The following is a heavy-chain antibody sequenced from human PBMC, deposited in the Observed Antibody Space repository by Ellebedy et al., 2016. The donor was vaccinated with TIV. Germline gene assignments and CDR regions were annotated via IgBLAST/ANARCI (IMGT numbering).Heavy chain of an antibody. J-gene: IGHJ5*02. CDR1: GGFISSYY. CDR3: ARSPYRLYSSGLLPVWFDP. D-gene: IGHD6-19*01. CDR2: IYYSGST. V-gene: IGHV4-59*01. Sequence: SETLSLTCTVSGGFISSYYWSWIRQPPGKGLEWIGYIYYSGSTNYNPSLKSRVTISVDTSKNRFSLKLSSVTAADTAVYYCARSPYRLYSSGLLPVWFDPWGQGTLVTVSS.